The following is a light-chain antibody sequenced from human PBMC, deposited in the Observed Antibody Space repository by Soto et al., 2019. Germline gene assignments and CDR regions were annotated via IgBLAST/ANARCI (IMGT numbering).Light chain of an antibody. CDR2: DVS. J-gene: IGLJ1*01. CDR1: SSDVGGYNF. Sequence: QSVLTQPASVSGSPGQSIAISCTGTSSDVGGYNFVSWYQQHPGKAPKLMIYDVSNRPSGVSNRFSGSKSGNTASLTISGLQAEDEADYYCSSYTSSRTLYVFGTATKVTVL. CDR3: SSYTSSRTLYV. V-gene: IGLV2-14*01.